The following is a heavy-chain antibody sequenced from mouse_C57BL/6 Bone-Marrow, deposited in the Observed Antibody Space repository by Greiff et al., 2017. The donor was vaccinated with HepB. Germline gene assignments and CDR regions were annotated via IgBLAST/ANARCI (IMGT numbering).Heavy chain of an antibody. V-gene: IGHV1-64*01. CDR3: ARGLLSYYYAMDY. D-gene: IGHD2-10*01. CDR1: GYTFTSYW. CDR2: IHPNSCST. Sequence: QVQLQQPGAELVKPGASVKLSCKASGYTFTSYWMHWVKQRPGQGLEWIGMIHPNSCSTNYNEKFKSKATLTVDKSSSTAYMQLSSLTSEDSAVYYCARGLLSYYYAMDYWGQGTSVTVSS. J-gene: IGHJ4*01.